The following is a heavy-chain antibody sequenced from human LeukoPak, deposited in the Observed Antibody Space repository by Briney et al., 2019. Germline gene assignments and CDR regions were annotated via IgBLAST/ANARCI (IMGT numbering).Heavy chain of an antibody. CDR2: ISSSSSTI. CDR3: ARDGGYCSGGSCYYYGMDV. V-gene: IGHV3-48*04. Sequence: GGSLRLSCAASGFTFSSYSMNWVRQAPGKGLEWVSYISSSSSTIYYADSVKGRFTISRDNAKNSLYLQMNSLRAEDTAVYYCARDGGYCSGGSCYYYGMDVWGQGTTVTASS. CDR1: GFTFSSYS. D-gene: IGHD2-15*01. J-gene: IGHJ6*02.